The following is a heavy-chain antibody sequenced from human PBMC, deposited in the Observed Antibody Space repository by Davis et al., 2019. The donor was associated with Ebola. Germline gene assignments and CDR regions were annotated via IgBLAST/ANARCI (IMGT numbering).Heavy chain of an antibody. CDR3: TRGDGGAVVD. Sequence: GESLKISCAASGFTFSSYWMTWVRQAPGKGLEWVGFIRSKAYGGTTEYAASVKGRFTISRDDSKSIAYLQMNSLKTEDTAVYYCTRGDGGAVVDWGQGTLVTVS. V-gene: IGHV3-49*04. J-gene: IGHJ4*02. CDR1: GFTFSSYW. CDR2: IRSKAYGGTT. D-gene: IGHD2-15*01.